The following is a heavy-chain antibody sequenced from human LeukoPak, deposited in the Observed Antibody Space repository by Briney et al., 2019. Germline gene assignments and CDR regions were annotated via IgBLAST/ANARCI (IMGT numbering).Heavy chain of an antibody. CDR2: SNDSGGT. D-gene: IGHD1-26*01. Sequence: ETLSLTCAVYGGTFSGYYWSWIRQPPGKRLEWVGESNDSGGTNYNPSLKSRVTISTDKSKNQVSLKLTSVTAADTAVYYCARLSVIVGAALEYYYYYMDVWGQGTTVTVSS. J-gene: IGHJ6*03. CDR3: ARLSVIVGAALEYYYYYMDV. V-gene: IGHV4-34*01. CDR1: GGTFSGYY.